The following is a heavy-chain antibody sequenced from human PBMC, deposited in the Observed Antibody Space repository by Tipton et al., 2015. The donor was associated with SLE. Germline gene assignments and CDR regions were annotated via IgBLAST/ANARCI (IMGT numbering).Heavy chain of an antibody. CDR2: ISSSGRTV. J-gene: IGHJ4*02. Sequence: SLRLSCAASGFTFSSYEMSWVRQAPGKGLEWVSYISSSGRTVYYADSVSGRFTISRDNSKNTLYLQMNSLRAEDTAVYYCARDRGTYSSSWYSLGYWGQGTLVTVSS. D-gene: IGHD6-13*01. V-gene: IGHV3-48*03. CDR1: GFTFSSYE. CDR3: ARDRGTYSSSWYSLGY.